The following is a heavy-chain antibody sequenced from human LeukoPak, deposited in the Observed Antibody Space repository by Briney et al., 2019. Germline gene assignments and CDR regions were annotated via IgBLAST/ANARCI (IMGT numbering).Heavy chain of an antibody. V-gene: IGHV1-69*06. D-gene: IGHD4-17*01. CDR3: ARVYDYGDSRRAFDI. Sequence: SVKVSCKASGGTFSSYAISWVRQAPGQGLEWMGGIIPNFGTANYAQKFQGRVTITADKSTSTAYMELSSLRSEDTAVYYCARVYDYGDSRRAFDIWGQGTMVTVSS. CDR2: IIPNFGTA. CDR1: GGTFSSYA. J-gene: IGHJ3*02.